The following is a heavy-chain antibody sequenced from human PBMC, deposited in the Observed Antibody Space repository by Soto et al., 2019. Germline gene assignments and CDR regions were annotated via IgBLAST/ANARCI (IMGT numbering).Heavy chain of an antibody. CDR3: ARVGKRSIAVAGPSIPFYFQH. CDR1: GGSFSGYY. Sequence: SETLSLTCAVYGGSFSGYYWSWIRQPPGKGLEWIGEINHSGSTNYNPSLKSRVTISVDTSKNQFSLKLSSVTAADTAVYYCARVGKRSIAVAGPSIPFYFQHWGQGTLVTVSS. CDR2: INHSGST. V-gene: IGHV4-34*01. J-gene: IGHJ1*01. D-gene: IGHD6-19*01.